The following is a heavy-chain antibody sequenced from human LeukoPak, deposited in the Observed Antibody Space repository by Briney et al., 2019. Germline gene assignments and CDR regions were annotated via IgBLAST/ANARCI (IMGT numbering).Heavy chain of an antibody. CDR2: IIPIFGTA. Sequence: SVKVSCKASGGTFSSYAISWVRQAPGQGLEWMGRIIPIFGTANYAQKFQGRVTITTDESTSTAYMELSSLRSEDTAVYYCARSPNSITIFGVDLHATPYYFDYWGQGTLVTVSS. D-gene: IGHD3-3*01. J-gene: IGHJ4*02. CDR3: ARSPNSITIFGVDLHATPYYFDY. V-gene: IGHV1-69*05. CDR1: GGTFSSYA.